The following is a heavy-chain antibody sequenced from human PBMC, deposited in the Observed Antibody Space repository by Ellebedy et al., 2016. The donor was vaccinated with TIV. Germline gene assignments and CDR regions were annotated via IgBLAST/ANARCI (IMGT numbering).Heavy chain of an antibody. CDR1: GFTFSSYW. CDR2: INHSGST. V-gene: IGHV4-34*01. Sequence: ESLKISXAASGFTFSSYWMSWIRQPPGKGLEWIGEINHSGSTNYNPSLKSRVTISVDTSKNQFSLKLSSVTAADTAVYYCARGYNWFDPWGQGTLVTVSS. J-gene: IGHJ5*02. CDR3: ARGYNWFDP.